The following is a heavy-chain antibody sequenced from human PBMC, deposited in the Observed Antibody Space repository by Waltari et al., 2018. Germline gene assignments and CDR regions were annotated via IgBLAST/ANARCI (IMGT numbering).Heavy chain of an antibody. D-gene: IGHD3-10*01. J-gene: IGHJ4*02. CDR1: GGTFSSYA. CDR3: ASGYYYGSGRQGGGYYFDY. Sequence: QVQLVQSGAEVKKPGSSVKVSCKASGGTFSSYAISWVRQAPGQGLEWMGGIIPIFGTANYAQKFQGRVTITADESTSTAYMELSSLRSEDTAVYYCASGYYYGSGRQGGGYYFDYWGQGTLVTVSS. CDR2: IIPIFGTA. V-gene: IGHV1-69*13.